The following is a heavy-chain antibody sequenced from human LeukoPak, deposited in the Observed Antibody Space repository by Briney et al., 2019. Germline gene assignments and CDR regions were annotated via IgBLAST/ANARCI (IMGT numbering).Heavy chain of an antibody. Sequence: GGTLRLSCAASGFTFSSYWMSWVRQAPGRRREWVANIKQDGSEKYYVDSVKGRFTVSRDNDKNSLFLQMNSLRAEDTAVYYCARGPAAGNLLGYWGQGTLVTVSS. CDR2: IKQDGSEK. CDR3: ARGPAAGNLLGY. V-gene: IGHV3-7*01. D-gene: IGHD6-19*01. J-gene: IGHJ4*02. CDR1: GFTFSSYW.